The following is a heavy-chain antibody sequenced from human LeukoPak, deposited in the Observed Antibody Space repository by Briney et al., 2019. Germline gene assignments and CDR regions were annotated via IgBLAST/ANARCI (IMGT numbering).Heavy chain of an antibody. CDR3: ARALGEGEFDY. CDR2: IYYSGST. V-gene: IGHV4-59*01. CDR1: GGSINSYY. D-gene: IGHD3-10*01. J-gene: IGHJ4*02. Sequence: SETLSLTCTVSGGSINSYYWSWIRQPPGKGLEWIGYIYYSGSTNYNPSLKSRVTISVDTSKNQFSLKLSSVTAADTAVYYCARALGEGEFDYWGQGTLVTVSS.